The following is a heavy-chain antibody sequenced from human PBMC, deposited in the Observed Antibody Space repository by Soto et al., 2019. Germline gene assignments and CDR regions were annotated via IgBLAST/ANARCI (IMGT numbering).Heavy chain of an antibody. CDR3: ARRSPSGKLAEEGEIVVVVAAPYYGMDV. V-gene: IGHV1-3*01. CDR1: GYTFTSYA. J-gene: IGHJ6*02. CDR2: INAGNGNT. D-gene: IGHD2-15*01. Sequence: ASVKVSCKASGYTFTSYAMHWVRQAPGQRLEWMGWINAGNGNTKYSQKFQGRVTITRDTSASTAYMELSSMRSEDTAVYYCARRSPSGKLAEEGEIVVVVAAPYYGMDVWGQGTTVTVSS.